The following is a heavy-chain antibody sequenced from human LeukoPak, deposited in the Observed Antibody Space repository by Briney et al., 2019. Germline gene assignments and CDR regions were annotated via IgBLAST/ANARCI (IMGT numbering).Heavy chain of an antibody. Sequence: GGSLRLSCAASGFTFSSYAMSWVRQAPGKGLEWVALIPYDGSNKYYADSVKGRFTVSRDNSKNTLYLQMNSLRAEDTAVYYCVRGAYSSSWLDFDYWGQGTLVTVSS. J-gene: IGHJ4*02. CDR1: GFTFSSYA. CDR3: VRGAYSSSWLDFDY. D-gene: IGHD6-13*01. V-gene: IGHV3-30*04. CDR2: IPYDGSNK.